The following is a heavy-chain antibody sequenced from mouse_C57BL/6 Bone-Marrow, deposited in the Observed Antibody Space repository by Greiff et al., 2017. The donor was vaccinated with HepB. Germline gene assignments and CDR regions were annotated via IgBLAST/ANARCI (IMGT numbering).Heavy chain of an antibody. CDR2: INPNNGGT. CDR3: ASIMSRYFDY. CDR1: GYTFTDYY. J-gene: IGHJ2*01. D-gene: IGHD1-1*01. V-gene: IGHV1-26*01. Sequence: VEPGASVKISCKASGYTFTDYYMNWVKQSHGKSLEWIGDINPNNGGTSYNQKFKGKATLTVDKSSSTAYMELRSLTSEDSAVYYCASIMSRYFDYWGQGTTLTVSS.